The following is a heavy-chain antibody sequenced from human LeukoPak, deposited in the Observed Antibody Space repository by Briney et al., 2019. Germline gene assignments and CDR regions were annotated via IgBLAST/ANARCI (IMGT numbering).Heavy chain of an antibody. CDR3: AKGLVGATIEGFGDY. J-gene: IGHJ4*02. D-gene: IGHD1-26*01. CDR1: GFTFDDYA. Sequence: GGSLRLSCAASGFTFDDYAMHWVRQAPGKGLEWVSGISWNSGSIGYADSVKSRFTISRDNAKNSLYLQMNSLRAEDTALYYCAKGLVGATIEGFGDYWGQGTLVTVSS. V-gene: IGHV3-9*01. CDR2: ISWNSGSI.